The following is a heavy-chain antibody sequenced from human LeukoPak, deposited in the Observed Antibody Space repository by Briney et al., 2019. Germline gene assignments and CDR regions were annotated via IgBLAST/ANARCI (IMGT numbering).Heavy chain of an antibody. CDR2: INHSGST. J-gene: IGHJ6*03. CDR3: ARLNYYDSSGYYHPYYYYYYMDV. CDR1: GGSFSDYY. D-gene: IGHD3-22*01. V-gene: IGHV4-34*01. Sequence: PSETLSLTCAVYGGSFSDYYWSWIRQPPGKGLEWIGEINHSGSTNYNPSLKSRVTISVDTSKNQFSLKLSSVTAADTAVYYCARLNYYDSSGYYHPYYYYYYMDVWGKGTTVTVSS.